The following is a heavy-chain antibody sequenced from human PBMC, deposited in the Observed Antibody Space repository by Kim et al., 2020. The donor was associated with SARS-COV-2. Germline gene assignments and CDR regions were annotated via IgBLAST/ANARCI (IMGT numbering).Heavy chain of an antibody. Sequence: GGSLRLSCEASGFTFSSYAMNWVRQAPGKGLEWVAIIWYDERNKYYADSVRGRFTISRDNPKNTVYLQMNSLRPEDTALYYCAKDIASAATDYYYGLDVWGEGTTVTVPS. CDR2: IWYDERNK. D-gene: IGHD6-13*01. V-gene: IGHV3-33*06. CDR3: AKDIASAATDYYYGLDV. J-gene: IGHJ6*04. CDR1: GFTFSSYA.